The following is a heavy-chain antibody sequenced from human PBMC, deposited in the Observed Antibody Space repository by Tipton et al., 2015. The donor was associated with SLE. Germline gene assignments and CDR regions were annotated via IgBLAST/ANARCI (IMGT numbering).Heavy chain of an antibody. J-gene: IGHJ4*02. V-gene: IGHV1-2*02. D-gene: IGHD1-7*01. Sequence: QVQLVQSGAEVKKPGDSVKVSCKASGYTFTTYDVQWVRQAPGQGLEWMGWINPKSDDTKYAQKFQGRVTMTRDTSTSTAYMQLSSLISDDTATYFCARLGTTDYWGQGAVVTVSS. CDR1: GYTFTTYD. CDR2: INPKSDDT. CDR3: ARLGTTDY.